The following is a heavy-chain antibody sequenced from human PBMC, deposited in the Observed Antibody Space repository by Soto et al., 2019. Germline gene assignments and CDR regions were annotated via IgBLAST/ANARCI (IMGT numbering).Heavy chain of an antibody. CDR2: INHSGGT. J-gene: IGHJ4*02. CDR1: GGSFSGYY. D-gene: IGHD1-1*01. Sequence: SETLSLTCAVYGGSFSGYYWTWIRQPPGTGLEWIGEINHSGGTNYNPSLKSRVTISVDKSNNQFSLKLSSVTAADTALYYCARTSTSGTRFDYRAQRSLVTVSS. V-gene: IGHV4-34*01. CDR3: ARTSTSGTRFDY.